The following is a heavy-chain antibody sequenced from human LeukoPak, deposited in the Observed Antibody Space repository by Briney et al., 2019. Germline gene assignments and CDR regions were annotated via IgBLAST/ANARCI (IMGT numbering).Heavy chain of an antibody. CDR3: AKSDFEAYYGPTESDY. CDR1: GFTFSTYG. CDR2: IRNDGTIK. D-gene: IGHD1-26*01. Sequence: GGSLRLSCAASGFTFSTYGMHWVRQAPGKGLEWVAFIRNDGTIKYYADSVKGRFTISRDNSKNTLYLQMNSLRAEDTAVYYCAKSDFEAYYGPTESDYWGQGTLVTVSS. J-gene: IGHJ4*02. V-gene: IGHV3-30*02.